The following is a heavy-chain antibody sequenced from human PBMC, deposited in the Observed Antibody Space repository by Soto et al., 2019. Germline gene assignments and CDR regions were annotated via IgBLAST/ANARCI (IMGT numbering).Heavy chain of an antibody. CDR1: GFAFNSYW. CDR3: AKAAPIDFDF. Sequence: GGSLRLSCAASGFAFNSYWMHWVRQAPGKGLVWVARINSDGTTTTYADSVEGRFTVSRDNTKNTLYLQMTSLRPEDTAVYFCAKAAPIDFDFWGRGPPVTVPP. CDR2: INSDGTTT. J-gene: IGHJ4*02. V-gene: IGHV3-74*01.